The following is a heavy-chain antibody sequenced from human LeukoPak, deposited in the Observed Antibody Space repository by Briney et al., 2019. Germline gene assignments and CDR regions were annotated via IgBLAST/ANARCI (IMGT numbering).Heavy chain of an antibody. CDR2: ISSSSSYI. CDR3: ARDNDYGYSGDY. J-gene: IGHJ4*02. D-gene: IGHD4-17*01. V-gene: IGHV3-21*01. CDR1: GFTFSSYS. Sequence: GGSLRLSCAASGFTFSSYSMNWVRQAPGKGLEWVSSISSSSSYIYYADSVKGRFTISRDNAKNSLYLQMNSLRAEDTAVYYCARDNDYGYSGDYWGQGTLVTVSS.